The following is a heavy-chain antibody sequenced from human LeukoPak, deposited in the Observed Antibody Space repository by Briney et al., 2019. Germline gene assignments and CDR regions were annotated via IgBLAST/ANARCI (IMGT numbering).Heavy chain of an antibody. D-gene: IGHD3-16*02. CDR2: IIPIFGTA. V-gene: IGHV1-69*05. J-gene: IGHJ6*03. CDR1: GGTFSSYA. CDR3: ASLPPYDYVWGSYRLPFASYMDV. Sequence: ASVKVSCKASGGTFSSYAISWVRQAPGQGLEWMGGIIPIFGTANYAQKFRGRVTITTDESTSTAYMELSSLRSEDTAVYYCASLPPYDYVWGSYRLPFASYMDVWGKGTTVTVSS.